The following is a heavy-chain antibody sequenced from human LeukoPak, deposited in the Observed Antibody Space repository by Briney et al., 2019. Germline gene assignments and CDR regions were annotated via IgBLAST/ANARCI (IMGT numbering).Heavy chain of an antibody. CDR3: ARVADGYYFDY. V-gene: IGHV1-2*02. D-gene: IGHD6-25*01. CDR1: GYPFTGYY. CDR2: INPNSGDT. J-gene: IGHJ4*02. Sequence: ASVKVSCKASGYPFTGYYMHWVRQAPGHGLDWMGWINPNSGDTNYAQKFHGRVTMTSDTSINTAYMELSRLTSDDTAVYHCARVADGYYFDYWGQGTLVTVSS.